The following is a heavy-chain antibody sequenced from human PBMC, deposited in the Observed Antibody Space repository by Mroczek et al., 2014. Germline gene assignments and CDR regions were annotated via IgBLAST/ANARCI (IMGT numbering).Heavy chain of an antibody. CDR3: ARGDVDTAMVTKYYGMDV. J-gene: IGHJ6*02. CDR1: GFTFSSYD. Sequence: VQLVESGGGLVQPGGSLRLSCAASGFTFSSYDMHWVRQATGKGLEWVSAIGTAGDTYYPGSVKGRFTISRENAKNSLYLQMNSLRAGDTAVYYCARGDVDTAMVTKYYGMDVWGQGTTVTVSS. D-gene: IGHD5-18*01. CDR2: IGTAGDT. V-gene: IGHV3-13*01.